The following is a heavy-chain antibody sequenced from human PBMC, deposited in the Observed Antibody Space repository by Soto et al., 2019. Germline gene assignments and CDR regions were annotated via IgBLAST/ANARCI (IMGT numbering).Heavy chain of an antibody. D-gene: IGHD1-26*01. V-gene: IGHV3-30-3*01. Sequence: QVQLVESGGGVVQPGRSLSLSCAASGFLFNTSDLHWVRLAPGTGLEWVTVVSSDGTNQYYTDSVKGRFTISRANSKNMVYLQMNSLRPADTAMYYCVRFSGSCAAGNAYDTWGQGTVVTASS. CDR2: VSSDGTNQ. J-gene: IGHJ3*02. CDR1: GFLFNTSD. CDR3: VRFSGSCAAGNAYDT.